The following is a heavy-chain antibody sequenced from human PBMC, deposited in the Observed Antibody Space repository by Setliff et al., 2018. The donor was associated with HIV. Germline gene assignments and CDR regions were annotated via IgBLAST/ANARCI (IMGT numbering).Heavy chain of an antibody. Sequence: GASVKVSCKASGGTFTRYAINWVRQAPGQGLEWMGGITPIFGEGKYAQKFQGGVTITADESTSTAYMELSGLRSEDTAVYYCATAGEMATIGYSYYYMDVWGKGTTVTVSS. J-gene: IGHJ6*03. CDR1: GGTFTRYA. CDR2: ITPIFGEG. CDR3: ATAGEMATIGYSYYYMDV. V-gene: IGHV1-69*13. D-gene: IGHD3-10*01.